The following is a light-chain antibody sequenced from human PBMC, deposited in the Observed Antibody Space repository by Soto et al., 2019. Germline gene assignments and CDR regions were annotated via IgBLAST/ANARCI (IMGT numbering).Light chain of an antibody. CDR2: EDS. CDR3: CSYAGSSTSWV. V-gene: IGLV2-23*01. Sequence: QSALTQPASVSGSPGQSITISCTGTSNDAGNYNFVSWYQQHPGKATKVIIYEDSTRPSGVSNRISGSKSGNTASLTISGLQAEDEADYYCCSYAGSSTSWVFGGGTKVTVL. J-gene: IGLJ3*02. CDR1: SNDAGNYNF.